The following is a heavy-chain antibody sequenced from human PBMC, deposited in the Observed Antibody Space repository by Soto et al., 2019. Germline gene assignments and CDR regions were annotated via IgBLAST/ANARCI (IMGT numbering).Heavy chain of an antibody. CDR2: IKSRTDGGTT. CDR1: GFTFNNDW. Sequence: EVQLVESGGGLVKPGGSLRVSCAASGFTFNNDWMSWVRQAPGKGLEWVGRIKSRTDGGTTDYGATVKGRFTISRDDSKNTLYLQMNSLKTEDTAVYYCTTCPIVPYDYWGQGTLVTVSS. D-gene: IGHD2-2*01. CDR3: TTCPIVPYDY. V-gene: IGHV3-15*01. J-gene: IGHJ4*02.